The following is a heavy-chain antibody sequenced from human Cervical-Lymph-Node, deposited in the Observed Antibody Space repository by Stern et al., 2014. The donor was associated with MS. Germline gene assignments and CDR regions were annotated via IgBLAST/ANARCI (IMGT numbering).Heavy chain of an antibody. CDR3: ATDRDDFRSGYSAPTKGYGLDV. V-gene: IGHV1-24*01. D-gene: IGHD3-3*01. CDR2: FDPEDGET. CDR1: GYTLTELS. J-gene: IGHJ6*02. Sequence: VHLVESGAEVKKPGASVKVYCEVSGYTLTELSMHWVRQAPGKGLEWMGGFDPEDGETIYAQKFQGRVTMTEDTSTDTAYMELSSLRSEDTAVYYCATDRDDFRSGYSAPTKGYGLDVWGQGTTVTVTS.